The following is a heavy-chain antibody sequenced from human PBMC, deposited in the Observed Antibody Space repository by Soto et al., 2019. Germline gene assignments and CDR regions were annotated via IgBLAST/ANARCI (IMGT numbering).Heavy chain of an antibody. V-gene: IGHV3-30-3*01. CDR3: ARDGRAYCGGDCYRYYYYYYGMDV. CDR1: GFTFSSYA. J-gene: IGHJ6*02. Sequence: QVQLVESGGGVAQPGRSLRLSCAASGFTFSSYAMHWVRQAPGKGLAWVAVISSDGSNKYYADSVKGRFTISRDNSKNTLYLQMNSLRAEDTAVYYCARDGRAYCGGDCYRYYYYYYGMDVWGQGTTVTVSS. D-gene: IGHD2-21*02. CDR2: ISSDGSNK.